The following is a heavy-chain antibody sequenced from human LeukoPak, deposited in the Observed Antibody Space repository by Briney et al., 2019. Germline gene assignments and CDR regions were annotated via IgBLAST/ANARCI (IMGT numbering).Heavy chain of an antibody. D-gene: IGHD3-16*01. V-gene: IGHV3-48*01. CDR2: ISSSSSTI. CDR3: ARPLGDYYYYMDV. J-gene: IGHJ6*03. CDR1: GVTFSSYS. Sequence: GGSLRLSCAASGVTFSSYSMNWVRQAPGKGLEWVSYISSSSSTIYYADSVKGRFTISRDNAKNSLYLQMNSLRAEDTAVYYCARPLGDYYYYMDVWGKGTTVTVSS.